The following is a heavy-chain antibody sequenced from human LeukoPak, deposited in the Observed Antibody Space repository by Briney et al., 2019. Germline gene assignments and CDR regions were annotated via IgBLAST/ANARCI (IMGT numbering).Heavy chain of an antibody. D-gene: IGHD1-26*01. V-gene: IGHV1-46*01. J-gene: IGHJ4*02. Sequence: GASVKVSCKASGYTFTSYYMHWVRQAPGQGLEWMGIINPSGGSTSYAQKFQGRVTMTEDTSTDTAYMELSSLRSEDTAVYYCATSIVGATTFDYWGQGTLVTVSS. CDR3: ATSIVGATTFDY. CDR2: INPSGGST. CDR1: GYTFTSYY.